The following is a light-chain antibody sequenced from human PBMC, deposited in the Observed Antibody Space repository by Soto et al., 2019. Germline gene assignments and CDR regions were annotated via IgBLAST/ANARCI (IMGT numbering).Light chain of an antibody. Sequence: EIVMTQSPATLSVSPGERATLSCRASQRISSNLAWYQHKPGQAPRLLIFGASTRATGIPARFSGSGSETEFTLTISSLQSEDFAVYYCQQYNDWLALSFGGGTKVEIK. V-gene: IGKV3-15*01. CDR3: QQYNDWLALS. J-gene: IGKJ4*01. CDR1: QRISSN. CDR2: GAS.